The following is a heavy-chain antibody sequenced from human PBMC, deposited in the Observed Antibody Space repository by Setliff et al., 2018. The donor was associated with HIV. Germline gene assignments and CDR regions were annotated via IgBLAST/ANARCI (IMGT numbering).Heavy chain of an antibody. CDR2: ISASSVNT. V-gene: IGHV1-18*01. Sequence: ASVKVSCKASGYTFINYHITWVRQAPGQGLEWVGSISASSVNTNYTQGRVTMTTDISTSTAYMELRSLRSADTAVYYCARVPVSNYYYHMDVWGKGTTVTVSS. J-gene: IGHJ6*03. CDR3: ARVPVSNYYYHMDV. CDR1: GYTFINYH.